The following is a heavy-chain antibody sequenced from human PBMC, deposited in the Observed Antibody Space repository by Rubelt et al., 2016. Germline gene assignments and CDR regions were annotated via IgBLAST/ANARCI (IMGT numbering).Heavy chain of an antibody. J-gene: IGHJ4*02. CDR2: INHSGST. V-gene: IGHV4-34*01. D-gene: IGHD6-19*01. CDR1: GGSFSGYY. CDR3: ARGPRPVAGYYFDY. Sequence: QVQLQQWGAGLLKPSETLSLTCAVYGGSFSGYYWSWIRQPPGKGLEWIGEINHSGSTNYNPSLKRRVTMSVHTAKSQFSRKRGSMTAADTAVYYWARGPRPVAGYYFDYWGQGTLVTVSS.